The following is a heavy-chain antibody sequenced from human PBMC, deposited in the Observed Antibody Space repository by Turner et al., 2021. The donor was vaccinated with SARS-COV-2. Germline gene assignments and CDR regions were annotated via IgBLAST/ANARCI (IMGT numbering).Heavy chain of an antibody. Sequence: GRSLRLSCAASGFTFSSYGMHWVRQAPGKGLEWVAVISYDGSNKYYADSVKGRITISRDNSKNTLYLQMNSLRAEDTAVYYCARDLVATTQLFDYWGQGTLVTVSS. J-gene: IGHJ4*02. CDR2: ISYDGSNK. V-gene: IGHV3-30*03. D-gene: IGHD5-12*01. CDR3: ARDLVATTQLFDY. CDR1: GFTFSSYG.